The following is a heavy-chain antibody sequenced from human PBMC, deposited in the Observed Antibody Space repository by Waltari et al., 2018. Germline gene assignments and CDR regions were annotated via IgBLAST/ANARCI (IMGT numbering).Heavy chain of an antibody. CDR3: ARVLPKAAFGGTRVAYYFDY. CDR1: GGSISSGGYY. D-gene: IGHD3-16*01. J-gene: IGHJ4*02. CDR2: IYYSGST. V-gene: IGHV4-31*03. Sequence: QVQLQESGPGLVKPSQTLSLTCTVSGGSISSGGYYWSWIRQHPGKGLEWIGYIYYSGSTYYNPSLKSRVTISVDTSKNQFSRKLSSVTAADTAVYYCARVLPKAAFGGTRVAYYFDYWGQGTLVTVSS.